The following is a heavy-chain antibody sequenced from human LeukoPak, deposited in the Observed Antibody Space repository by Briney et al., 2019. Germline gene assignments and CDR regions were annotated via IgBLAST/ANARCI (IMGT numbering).Heavy chain of an antibody. D-gene: IGHD3-10*01. CDR3: ARIGYKYGSYYFDD. Sequence: ESGPTLVNPTETLTLTCTVPGFSLSNAGMGVSWIRQPPGKALEWLAHIFSNDKKSYNTSLKSRLTISKDTSKSQVVLTMTGMDPVDTGTYYCARIGYKYGSYYFDDWGQGTLVTVSS. CDR2: IFSNDKK. J-gene: IGHJ4*02. CDR1: GFSLSNAGMG. V-gene: IGHV2-26*01.